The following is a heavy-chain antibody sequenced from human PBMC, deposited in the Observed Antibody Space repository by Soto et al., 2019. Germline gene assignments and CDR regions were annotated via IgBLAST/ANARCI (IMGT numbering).Heavy chain of an antibody. V-gene: IGHV4-30-4*01. CDR1: GGSISSGDYY. D-gene: IGHD3-9*01. CDR3: GRLEGLATISYYFDY. J-gene: IGHJ4*02. Sequence: SETLSLTCTVSGGSISSGDYYWSWIRQPPGKGLEWIGYIYYSGSTYYNPSLKSRVTISVDKSKNQFSLKLMSLSAADTAVYYCGRLEGLATISYYFDYWGQGALVTVSS. CDR2: IYYSGST.